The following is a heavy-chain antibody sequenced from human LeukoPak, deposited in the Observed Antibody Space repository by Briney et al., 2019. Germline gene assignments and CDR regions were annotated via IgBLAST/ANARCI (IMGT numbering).Heavy chain of an antibody. J-gene: IGHJ4*02. CDR3: AKVIRSYYDY. CDR1: GFTFSTYA. D-gene: IGHD3-10*01. Sequence: PGGSLRLSCAASGFTFSTYAMHWVRQAPGKGLEWVAVISSDGKSKYYVDSVKGRFTISRDNSESTLFLQMNSLRAEDTAVYYCAKVIRSYYDYWGQGTLVTVSS. V-gene: IGHV3-30*04. CDR2: ISSDGKSK.